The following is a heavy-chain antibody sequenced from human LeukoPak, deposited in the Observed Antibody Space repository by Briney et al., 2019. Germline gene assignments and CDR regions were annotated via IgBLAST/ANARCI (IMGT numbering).Heavy chain of an antibody. CDR3: AREINDYGDYGESDY. J-gene: IGHJ4*02. CDR2: ISAYNGNT. CDR1: GYTFTSYG. D-gene: IGHD4-17*01. Sequence: GASVTVSCKASGYTFTSYGISWARQAPGQGLEWMGWISAYNGNTNYAQKLQGRVTMTTDTSTSTAYMELRSLRSDDTAVYYCAREINDYGDYGESDYWGQGTLVTVSS. V-gene: IGHV1-18*04.